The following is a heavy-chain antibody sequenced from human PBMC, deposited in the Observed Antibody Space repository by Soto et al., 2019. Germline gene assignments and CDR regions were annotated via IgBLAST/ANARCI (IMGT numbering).Heavy chain of an antibody. Sequence: PSETLSLTCTVSGGSTSSGGYSWSWIRQRPGKGLEWIGYIYHSGSTYYNPSLKSRVTISVDRSKNQFSLKLSSVTAADTAVYYCARVVAYEPTFHFDYWGQGTLVTVSS. J-gene: IGHJ4*02. CDR1: GGSTSSGGYS. D-gene: IGHD2-15*01. V-gene: IGHV4-30-2*01. CDR3: ARVVAYEPTFHFDY. CDR2: IYHSGST.